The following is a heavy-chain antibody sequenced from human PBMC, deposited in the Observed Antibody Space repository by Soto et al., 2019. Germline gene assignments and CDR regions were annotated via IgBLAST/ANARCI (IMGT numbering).Heavy chain of an antibody. V-gene: IGHV4-34*01. CDR2: INHSGST. CDR3: ARGGAGVGATWFKYFAY. CDR1: GGSFSGYY. D-gene: IGHD1-26*01. Sequence: SETLSLTCAVYGGSFSGYYWSWIRQPPGKGLEWIGEINHSGSTNYNPSLKSRVTISVDTSKNQFSLKLSSVTAADTAVYYCARGGAGVGATWFKYFAYWGQGTLVTVSS. J-gene: IGHJ4*02.